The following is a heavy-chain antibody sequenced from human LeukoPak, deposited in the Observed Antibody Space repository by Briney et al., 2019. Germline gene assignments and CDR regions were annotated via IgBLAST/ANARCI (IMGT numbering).Heavy chain of an antibody. Sequence: PGGSLRLSCAASGFTFSSYGMHWVRQAPGKGLEWVAVISYDGSNKYYADSVKGRFTISRDNSKNTLYLQMNSLRAEDTAVYYCAKDRDSGSFDYWGQGTLVTVSS. CDR3: AKDRDSGSFDY. J-gene: IGHJ4*02. V-gene: IGHV3-30*18. CDR2: ISYDGSNK. CDR1: GFTFSSYG. D-gene: IGHD1-26*01.